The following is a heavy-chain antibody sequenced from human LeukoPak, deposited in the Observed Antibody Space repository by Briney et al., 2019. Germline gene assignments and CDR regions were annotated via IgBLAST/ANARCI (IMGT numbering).Heavy chain of an antibody. Sequence: GASVKVSCKASGYTFTGYYIHWVRQAPGQGLEWVGWINPNSGGAKYAQKFQDRVTMTRDTSNSTAYMGLSRLRSDDTAVYYCAKGRVVAGSKSLTYHWLDPWGQGTLVTVSS. CDR2: INPNSGGA. CDR3: AKGRVVAGSKSLTYHWLDP. J-gene: IGHJ5*02. V-gene: IGHV1-2*02. CDR1: GYTFTGYY. D-gene: IGHD6-19*01.